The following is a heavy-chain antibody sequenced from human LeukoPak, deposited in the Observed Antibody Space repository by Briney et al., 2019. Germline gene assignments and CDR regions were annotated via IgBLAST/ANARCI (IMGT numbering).Heavy chain of an antibody. CDR2: ISAYNGNT. CDR3: ARENFDY. V-gene: IGHV1-18*01. CDR1: GYTFTSYG. J-gene: IGHJ4*02. Sequence: GASVTASCQASGYTFTSYGISWVRQAPGQGLEGMGWISAYNGNTNYAQNLQGRVSMTTDTSTSTAYMELRSLRSDDTAVYYCARENFDYWGQGTLVTVSS.